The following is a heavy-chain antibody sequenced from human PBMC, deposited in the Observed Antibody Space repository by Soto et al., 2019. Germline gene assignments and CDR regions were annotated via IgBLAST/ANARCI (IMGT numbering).Heavy chain of an antibody. CDR3: ARGMYQDIVVVPAASQAKPQRIAVAGTGDWFDP. Sequence: ASVKVSCKASGYTFTGYYMHWVRQAPGQGLEWMGWINPNSGGTNYAQKFQGWVTMTRDTSISTAYMELSRLRSDDTAVYYCARGMYQDIVVVPAASQAKPQRIAVAGTGDWFDPWGQVPLVTFSS. D-gene: IGHD2-2*01. J-gene: IGHJ5*02. V-gene: IGHV1-2*04. CDR1: GYTFTGYY. CDR2: INPNSGGT.